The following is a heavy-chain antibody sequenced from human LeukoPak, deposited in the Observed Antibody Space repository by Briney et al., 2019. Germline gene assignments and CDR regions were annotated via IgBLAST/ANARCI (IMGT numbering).Heavy chain of an antibody. J-gene: IGHJ4*02. CDR3: ARVRGGYYFDY. Sequence: PGGSLRLSCAASGFTFGSYWMSWVRQAPGKGLEWVANINQAGTERYYVDSVKGRFTISRDNAKNSLFLQMNSLRADDTAVYFCARVRGGYYFDYWGQGTLVTVSS. V-gene: IGHV3-7*04. CDR2: INQAGTER. D-gene: IGHD5-24*01. CDR1: GFTFGSYW.